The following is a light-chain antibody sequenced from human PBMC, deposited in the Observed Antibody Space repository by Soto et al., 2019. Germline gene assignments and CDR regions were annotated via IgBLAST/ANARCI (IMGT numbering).Light chain of an antibody. CDR1: QSISSW. Sequence: DLQMTQSPSTLSASVGDRVTITCRASQSISSWLAWYQQKPGKAPKLLIYDASSLESGVPSRFSGSGSGTEFTLTISSLQPDDFATYYCQQYNSYSGTFGQGTKLEIK. CDR3: QQYNSYSGT. CDR2: DAS. V-gene: IGKV1-5*01. J-gene: IGKJ2*01.